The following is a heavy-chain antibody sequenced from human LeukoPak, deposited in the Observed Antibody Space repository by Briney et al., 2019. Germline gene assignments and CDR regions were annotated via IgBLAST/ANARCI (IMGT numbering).Heavy chain of an antibody. CDR1: GFTFSSYA. V-gene: IGHV3-30-3*02. D-gene: IGHD2-2*01. J-gene: IGHJ4*02. CDR2: ISYDGSNK. CDR3: QKEFCTSTRCFGYFDY. Sequence: PGGSLRLSCAASGFTFSSYAMHWVRQAPGKGLEWVAVISYDGSNKYYADSVKGRFTISRDNSKNTLYLQMNNLRAEDTAVYYCQKEFCTSTRCFGYFDYWGQGTLVTVSS.